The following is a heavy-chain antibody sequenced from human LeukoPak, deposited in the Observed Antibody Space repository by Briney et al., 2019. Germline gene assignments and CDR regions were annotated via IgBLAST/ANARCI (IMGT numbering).Heavy chain of an antibody. Sequence: ASVKVSCKASGYTLTSYGISWVRQAPGQGLEWMGWISAYNGNTNYAQKLQGRVTMTTDTSTSTAYMELRSLRSDDTAVYYCARYTPYCSSTSCPGWFDPWGQGTLVTVSS. J-gene: IGHJ5*02. CDR3: ARYTPYCSSTSCPGWFDP. CDR1: GYTLTSYG. D-gene: IGHD2-2*01. V-gene: IGHV1-18*01. CDR2: ISAYNGNT.